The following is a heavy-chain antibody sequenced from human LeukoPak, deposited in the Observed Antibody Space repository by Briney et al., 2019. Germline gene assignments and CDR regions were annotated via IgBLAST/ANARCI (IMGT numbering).Heavy chain of an antibody. CDR2: IYYSGST. J-gene: IGHJ5*02. V-gene: IGHV4-39*01. D-gene: IGHD3-22*01. CDR1: GGSISSSSYY. CDR3: ASTQYYYDSSGGNWFDP. Sequence: PSETLSLTCTVSGGSISSSSYYWGWIRQPPGKGLEWIGSIYYSGSTYYNPSLKSRVTISVDTSKNQFSLKLSSVTAADTAVYYCASTQYYYDSSGGNWFDPWGQGTLVTVSS.